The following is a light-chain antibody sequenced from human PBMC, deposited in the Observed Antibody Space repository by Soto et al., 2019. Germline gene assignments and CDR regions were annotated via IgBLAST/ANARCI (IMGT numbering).Light chain of an antibody. V-gene: IGLV1-47*01. CDR1: SSNIGSNY. CDR2: RNN. Sequence: QSVLTQPPSASGTPGPRVTISCSGSSSNIGSNYVYWYQQLPGTAPNLLIYRNNQRPSGVPDRFSGSKSGTSASLAISGLRSEDEADYYCSAWDDSLSGRVFGTGTKLTVL. J-gene: IGLJ1*01. CDR3: SAWDDSLSGRV.